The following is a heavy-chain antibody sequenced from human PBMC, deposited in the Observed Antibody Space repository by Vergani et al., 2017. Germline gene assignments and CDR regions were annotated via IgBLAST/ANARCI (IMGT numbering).Heavy chain of an antibody. CDR3: ARVPSSGYPNYFDY. D-gene: IGHD3-22*01. Sequence: QVQLQESGPGLVKPSQTLSLTCTVSGGSISSGGYYWSWLRQHPGKGLEWIGYIYYSGSTYYNPSLKSRVTISVDTSKNQFSLKLSSVTAADTAVYYCARVPSSGYPNYFDYWGQGTLVTVSS. J-gene: IGHJ4*02. CDR1: GGSISSGGYY. CDR2: IYYSGST. V-gene: IGHV4-31*03.